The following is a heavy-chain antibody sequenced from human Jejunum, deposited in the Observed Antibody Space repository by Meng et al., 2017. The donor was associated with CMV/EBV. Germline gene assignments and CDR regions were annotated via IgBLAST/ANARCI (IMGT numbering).Heavy chain of an antibody. CDR1: GDTSSGYS. Sequence: HGRLVQLEAELQQPAAHGMASRRPFGDTSSGYSFNWVRQASGQGPDWMEWIDPKTGNPTYDQAFTGRFVYSLDTSVSTAYLQINSLRADDTAVYYCARDSPLDGYSLLDYWGQGTLVTVSS. D-gene: IGHD5-24*01. CDR2: IDPKTGNP. CDR3: ARDSPLDGYSLLDY. J-gene: IGHJ4*02. V-gene: IGHV7-4-1*02.